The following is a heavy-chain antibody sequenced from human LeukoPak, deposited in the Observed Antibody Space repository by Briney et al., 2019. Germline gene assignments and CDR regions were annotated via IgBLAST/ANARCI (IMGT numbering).Heavy chain of an antibody. V-gene: IGHV1-18*01. J-gene: IGHJ4*02. CDR1: GYTFTSYG. Sequence: ASVKVSSKASGYTFTSYGISWVRQAPGQGLEWMGWISAYNGNTNYAQKLQGRVTMTTDTSTSTAYMELRSLRSDDTAVYYCARVPDIVVVPAGVFDYWGQGTLVTVSS. D-gene: IGHD2-2*01. CDR2: ISAYNGNT. CDR3: ARVPDIVVVPAGVFDY.